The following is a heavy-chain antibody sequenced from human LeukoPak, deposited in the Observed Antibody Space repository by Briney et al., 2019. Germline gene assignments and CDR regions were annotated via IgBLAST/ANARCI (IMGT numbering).Heavy chain of an antibody. V-gene: IGHV3-48*03. D-gene: IGHD5-12*01. Sequence: GGSLRLSCAASGFTFSSYEMNWVRQAPGKGLEWVSYISSSGSTIYYADSVKGRFTISRDNAKNSLYLQMNSLRAEDAAVYYCAREYSGYDLYYYMDVWGKGTTVTVSS. CDR1: GFTFSSYE. CDR3: AREYSGYDLYYYMDV. CDR2: ISSSGSTI. J-gene: IGHJ6*03.